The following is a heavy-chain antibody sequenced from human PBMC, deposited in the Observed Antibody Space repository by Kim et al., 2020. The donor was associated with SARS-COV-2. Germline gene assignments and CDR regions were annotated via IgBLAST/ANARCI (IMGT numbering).Heavy chain of an antibody. D-gene: IGHD4-17*01. V-gene: IGHV4-59*01. J-gene: IGHJ6*02. CDR3: ARVNYGDYAYYYYYYGMDV. Sequence: SRVTISVDTSKNQFSLKLSSVTAADTAVYYCARVNYGDYAYYYYYYGMDVWGQGTTVTVSS.